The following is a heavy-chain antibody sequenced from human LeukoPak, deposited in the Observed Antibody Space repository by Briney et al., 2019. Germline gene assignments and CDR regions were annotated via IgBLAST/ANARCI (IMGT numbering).Heavy chain of an antibody. Sequence: PGGSLRLSCAAPGFTLRTYWMSWVRQAPGKGLEWVASIKRDGSEKYYVDSVKGRFTISRDNSKNSVYLQMNSLRGEDTAVYYCARRSAAKDAFDIWGQGTMVTVSS. D-gene: IGHD6-25*01. V-gene: IGHV3-7*01. J-gene: IGHJ3*02. CDR1: GFTLRTYW. CDR2: IKRDGSEK. CDR3: ARRSAAKDAFDI.